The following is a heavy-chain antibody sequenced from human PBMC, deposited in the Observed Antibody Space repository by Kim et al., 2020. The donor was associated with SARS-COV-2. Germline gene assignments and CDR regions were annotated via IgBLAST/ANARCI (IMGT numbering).Heavy chain of an antibody. D-gene: IGHD3-16*01. CDR1: GGSISGYY. J-gene: IGHJ5*02. V-gene: IGHV4-59*13. CDR3: ARDGAFRAEGARWFDP. Sequence: SETLSLTCTVSGGSISGYYWSWIRQPPGKGLEWIGYIFSGGNTNYNPSLKSRVTMSVDTSKNQFSLKLSSVTAADTAVYYCARDGAFRAEGARWFDPWGQGTLVTVSS. CDR2: IFSGGNT.